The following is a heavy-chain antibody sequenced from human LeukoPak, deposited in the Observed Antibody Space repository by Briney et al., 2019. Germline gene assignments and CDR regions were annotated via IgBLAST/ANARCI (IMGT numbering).Heavy chain of an antibody. Sequence: PGGSLRLSCAASGFTFSDYYMSWIRQPPGKGLEWVSYISSSGSTIYYADSVKGRFTISRDNAKNSLYLQMNSLRAEDTAVYYCARDRRFWSGYSYCWGQGTLVTVSS. CDR1: GFTFSDYY. D-gene: IGHD3-3*01. V-gene: IGHV3-11*01. J-gene: IGHJ4*02. CDR3: ARDRRFWSGYSYC. CDR2: ISSSGSTI.